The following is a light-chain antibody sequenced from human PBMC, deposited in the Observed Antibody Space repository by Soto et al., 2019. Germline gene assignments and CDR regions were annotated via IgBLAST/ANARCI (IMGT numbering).Light chain of an antibody. V-gene: IGKV3-20*01. J-gene: IGKJ1*01. CDR1: QSVGSDF. Sequence: EIVLTPSPGTLSLSPGERATLSCRASQSVGSDFLAWYQLRPGQPPRILIFGASGRATGIPDRFSGSGSGTDFTLTISRLEPEDFAVYYCQQYGSLSWAFGQGTKVDIK. CDR3: QQYGSLSWA. CDR2: GAS.